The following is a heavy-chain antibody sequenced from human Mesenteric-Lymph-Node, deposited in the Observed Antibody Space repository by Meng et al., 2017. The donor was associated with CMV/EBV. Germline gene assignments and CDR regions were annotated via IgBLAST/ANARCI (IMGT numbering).Heavy chain of an antibody. V-gene: IGHV4-4*02. CDR3: ARDGRGYFGAGSFSWFDS. J-gene: IGHJ5*01. CDR1: SISSRNG. CDR2: IYHRGIT. Sequence: SISSRNGWSWVRQTPGKGLEWIADIYHRGITNYNPSLKSRVTISVDISKNQFSLRLTSVTAADTAVYYCARDGRGYFGAGSFSWFDSWGQGTLVTVSS. D-gene: IGHD3-10*01.